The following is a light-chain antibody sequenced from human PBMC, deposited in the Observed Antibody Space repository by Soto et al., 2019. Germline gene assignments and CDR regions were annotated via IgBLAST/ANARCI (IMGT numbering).Light chain of an antibody. J-gene: IGLJ3*02. V-gene: IGLV2-8*01. CDR3: SSYAASNNFYFV. CDR2: EVT. CDR1: SSDDGGYNY. Sequence: QSVLTQPPSASGSPGQSVTISCTGTSSDDGGYNYVSWYQQYPGRAPKLMIYEVTKRPSGVPDLFSGSKSGNTASLTVSGLQAEDEADYYCSSYAASNNFYFVFGGGTQLTVL.